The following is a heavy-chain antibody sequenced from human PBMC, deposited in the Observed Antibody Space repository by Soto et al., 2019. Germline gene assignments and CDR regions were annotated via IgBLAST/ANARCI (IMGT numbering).Heavy chain of an antibody. V-gene: IGHV4-34*01. J-gene: IGHJ6*02. Sequence: PSETLSLTCAVYGGSFSGYYWSWIRQPPGKGLEWIGEINHSGSTNYNPSLKSRVTISVDTSKNQFSLKLSSVTAADTAVYYCARGKADGGYYGMDVWGQGTTVTVSS. CDR3: ARGKADGGYYGMDV. CDR2: INHSGST. CDR1: GGSFSGYY.